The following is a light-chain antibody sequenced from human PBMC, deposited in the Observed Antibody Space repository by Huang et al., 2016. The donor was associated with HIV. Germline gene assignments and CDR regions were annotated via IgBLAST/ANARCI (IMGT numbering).Light chain of an antibody. CDR1: QGVLRN. CDR3: QQYNDWPPLT. Sequence: EIVMTQSPATLSLSPGERATLSCRASQGVLRNLAWYQQKPGQAPRLLIFAASPRATGIPARFSGSGSGTEFTLTISSLQSEDSAVYYCQQYNDWPPLTFGGGTKVEIK. V-gene: IGKV3D-15*01. CDR2: AAS. J-gene: IGKJ4*01.